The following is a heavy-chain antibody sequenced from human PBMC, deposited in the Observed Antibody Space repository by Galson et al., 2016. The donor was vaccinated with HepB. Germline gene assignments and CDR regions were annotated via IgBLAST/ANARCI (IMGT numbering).Heavy chain of an antibody. V-gene: IGHV3-30*03. CDR3: ATSTEGGLGPFTRAYGMDV. CDR2: ISDDGSNK. J-gene: IGHJ6*04. D-gene: IGHD3/OR15-3a*01. CDR1: GFTLSSCG. Sequence: SLRLSCAASGFTLSSCGMYWVRQAPGKGLEWVAVISDDGSNKMYADSVKGRFTISRDNSKNTLYLQMNSLRLEDTAVYYCATSTEGGLGPFTRAYGMDVWGKGTTVTVSS.